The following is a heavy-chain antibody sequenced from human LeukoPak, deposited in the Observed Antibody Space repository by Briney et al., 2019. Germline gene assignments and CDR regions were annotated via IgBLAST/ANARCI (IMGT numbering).Heavy chain of an antibody. CDR1: GGSISSYY. D-gene: IGHD5-18*01. J-gene: IGHJ6*02. Sequence: PSETLSLTCTVSGGSISSYYWSWIRQPPGKGLEWIGYIYYSGSTNYNPSLKSRVTISVDTSKNQFSLKLSSVTAADTAVYYCARAGASVQLWRYYYYGMDVWGQGTTVTVSS. CDR3: ARAGASVQLWRYYYYGMDV. CDR2: IYYSGST. V-gene: IGHV4-59*01.